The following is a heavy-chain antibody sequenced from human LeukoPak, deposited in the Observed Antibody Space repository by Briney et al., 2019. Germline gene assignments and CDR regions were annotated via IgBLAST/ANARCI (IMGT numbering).Heavy chain of an antibody. V-gene: IGHV4-34*01. CDR2: INHSGST. J-gene: IGHJ4*02. CDR3: ARGSYVWGSYCQPTLRYYFDY. D-gene: IGHD3-16*01. Sequence: SETLSLTCAVYGGSFSGYYWSWIRQPPGKGLEWIGEINHSGSTNYNPSLKSRVTISVDTSKNQFSLNLSSVTAADTAVYYCARGSYVWGSYCQPTLRYYFDYWGQGTLVTVSS. CDR1: GGSFSGYY.